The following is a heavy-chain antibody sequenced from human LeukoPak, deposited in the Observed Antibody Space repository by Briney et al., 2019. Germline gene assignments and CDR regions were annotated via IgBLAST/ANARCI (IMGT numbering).Heavy chain of an antibody. D-gene: IGHD6-13*01. V-gene: IGHV1-46*01. CDR2: INPSGGST. CDR3: ARDIAAGSSWFDP. Sequence: GASVKVSCKASGYTFTSYYMHWVRQAPGQGLEWMGIINPSGGSTSYAQKFQGRGTMTRDMSTSTVYMELSSLRSEDTAVYYCARDIAAGSSWFDPWGQGTLVTVSS. CDR1: GYTFTSYY. J-gene: IGHJ5*02.